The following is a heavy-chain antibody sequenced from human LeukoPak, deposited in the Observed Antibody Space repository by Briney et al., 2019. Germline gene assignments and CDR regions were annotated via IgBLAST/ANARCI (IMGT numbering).Heavy chain of an antibody. CDR2: IYYSGST. D-gene: IGHD3-10*01. J-gene: IGHJ6*02. CDR3: ARHTYGSGSYYYYGMDV. CDR1: GGSISGYY. V-gene: IGHV4-59*08. Sequence: SETLSLTCAVSGGSISGYYWSWIRQSPDKGLEWIGYIYYSGSTNYNPSLQSRVTISVDTSKNQFSLKLSSVTAADTAVYYCARHTYGSGSYYYYGMDVWGQGTTVTVSS.